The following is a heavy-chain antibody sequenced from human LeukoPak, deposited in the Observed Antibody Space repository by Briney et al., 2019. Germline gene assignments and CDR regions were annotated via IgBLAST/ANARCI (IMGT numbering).Heavy chain of an antibody. D-gene: IGHD3-3*01. CDR2: ISGSGGST. J-gene: IGHJ6*03. Sequence: GGSLRLSCAASGFTFSSYAMSWVRQAPGKGLEWVSAISGSGGSTYYADSVKGRFTISRDNSKNTLYLQMNSLRAEDTAVHYCAKEREYDFWSGSTHMDVWGKGTTVTVSS. CDR3: AKEREYDFWSGSTHMDV. CDR1: GFTFSSYA. V-gene: IGHV3-23*01.